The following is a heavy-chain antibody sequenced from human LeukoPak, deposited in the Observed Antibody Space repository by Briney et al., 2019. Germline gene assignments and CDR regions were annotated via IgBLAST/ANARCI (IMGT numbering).Heavy chain of an antibody. CDR3: AKNGDRGAYCTGGTCYPYFYYYMDV. J-gene: IGHJ6*03. CDR1: GFTFNTFG. CDR2: ISSSGSSI. Sequence: GGSLRLSCAASGFTFNTFGMHWVRQTPGKGLEWVSYISSSGSSIYYADSVKGRFTISRDNSKNTLYLQMNSLRAEDTAIYYCAKNGDRGAYCTGGTCYPYFYYYMDVWGKGTTVTI. V-gene: IGHV3-48*01. D-gene: IGHD2-15*01.